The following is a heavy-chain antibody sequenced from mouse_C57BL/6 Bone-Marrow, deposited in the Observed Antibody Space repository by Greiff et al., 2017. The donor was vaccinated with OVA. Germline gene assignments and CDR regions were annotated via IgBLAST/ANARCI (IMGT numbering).Heavy chain of an antibody. CDR1: GFNIKDDY. Sequence: EVKLVESGAELVRPGASVKLSCTASGFNIKDDYMHWVKQRPEQGLEWIGWIDPENGDTEYASKFQGKATITADTSSNTAYLQLSSLTSEDTAVYYCTTSSFITTVDYWGQGTTLTVSS. CDR2: IDPENGDT. CDR3: TTSSFITTVDY. D-gene: IGHD1-1*01. V-gene: IGHV14-4*01. J-gene: IGHJ2*01.